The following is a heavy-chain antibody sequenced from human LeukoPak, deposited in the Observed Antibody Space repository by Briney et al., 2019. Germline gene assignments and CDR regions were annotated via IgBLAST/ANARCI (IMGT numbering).Heavy chain of an antibody. J-gene: IGHJ4*02. CDR2: ISYDGSNK. V-gene: IGHV3-30-3*01. CDR3: ARNSGIYFDWLSNFDY. D-gene: IGHD3-9*01. CDR1: GFTFSSYA. Sequence: PGRSLRLSCAASGFTFSSYAMHWVRQAPGKGLEWVAVISYDGSNKYYADSVKGRFTISRDNSKNTLYLQMNSLRAEDTAVYYCARNSGIYFDWLSNFDYWGQGTLVTVSS.